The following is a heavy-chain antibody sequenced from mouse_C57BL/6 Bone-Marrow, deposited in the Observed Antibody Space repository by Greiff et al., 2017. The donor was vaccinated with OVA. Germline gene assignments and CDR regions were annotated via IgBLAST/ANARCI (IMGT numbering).Heavy chain of an antibody. Sequence: QVQLQQPGAELVKPGASVKLSYKASGYTFTSYWMHWVKQRPGRGLEWIGRIDPNSGGTKYNEKFKSKATLTVDKPSSTAYMQLSSLTSEDSAVYYCAIDYYGSSYLWYFDVWGTGTTVTVSS. V-gene: IGHV1-72*01. CDR1: GYTFTSYW. J-gene: IGHJ1*03. D-gene: IGHD1-1*01. CDR2: IDPNSGGT. CDR3: AIDYYGSSYLWYFDV.